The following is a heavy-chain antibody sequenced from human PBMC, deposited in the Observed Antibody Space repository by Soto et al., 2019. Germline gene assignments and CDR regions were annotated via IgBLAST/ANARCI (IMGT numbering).Heavy chain of an antibody. CDR2: VWYDGSHK. V-gene: IGHV3-33*01. J-gene: IGHJ4*02. CDR1: GFTFSRSG. CDR3: ATEYTSSSAFDY. Sequence: QVQLVESGGGVVQPGGSLRLSCAASGFTFSRSGMHWVRQAPGKGLEWVAIVWYDGSHKDYGDSVKGRFTISRDNSKNRLFLQMNSLRAEDTAVYYCATEYTSSSAFDYWGQGTLVTVSS. D-gene: IGHD6-6*01.